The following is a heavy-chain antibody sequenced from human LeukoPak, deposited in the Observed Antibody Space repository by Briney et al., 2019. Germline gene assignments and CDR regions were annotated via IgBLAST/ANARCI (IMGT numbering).Heavy chain of an antibody. J-gene: IGHJ6*03. D-gene: IGHD3-3*01. Sequence: SVKVSCKASGGTFSSYAISWVRQAPGQGLEWMGGIIPIFGTANYAQKFQGRVTITTDESTSTAYMELSSLRSEDTAVYYCARDRLPLTIFGVARHAYYMNVWGKGTTVTVSS. CDR3: ARDRLPLTIFGVARHAYYMNV. CDR1: GGTFSSYA. CDR2: IIPIFGTA. V-gene: IGHV1-69*05.